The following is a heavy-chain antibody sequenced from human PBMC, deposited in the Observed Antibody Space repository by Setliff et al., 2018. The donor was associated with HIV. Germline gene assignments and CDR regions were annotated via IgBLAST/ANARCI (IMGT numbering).Heavy chain of an antibody. CDR2: IYPDDSDT. CDR1: GFTFTDYW. CDR3: ATLVGTNGVVWFDP. V-gene: IGHV5-51*01. D-gene: IGHD1-26*01. J-gene: IGHJ5*01. Sequence: GASLKISCKGSGFTFTDYWIGWVRQMPEKGLEWMGIIYPDDSDTRYSPSFQGQVTLSADKSINTTYLQWSSLKASDTAMYYCATLVGTNGVVWFDPWGQGTLVTVSS.